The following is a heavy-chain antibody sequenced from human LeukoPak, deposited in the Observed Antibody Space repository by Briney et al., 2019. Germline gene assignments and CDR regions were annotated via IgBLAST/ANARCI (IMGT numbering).Heavy chain of an antibody. CDR2: ISSSSSYT. Sequence: GGSLRLSCAASGFTFSDYYMSWIRQAPGKGLEWVSYISSSSSYTNYADSVKGRFTISRDNAKNSLYLQMNSLRAEDTAVYYCAGDRAMVRGVISFDPWGQGTLVTVSS. CDR1: GFTFSDYY. D-gene: IGHD3-10*01. CDR3: AGDRAMVRGVISFDP. J-gene: IGHJ5*02. V-gene: IGHV3-11*06.